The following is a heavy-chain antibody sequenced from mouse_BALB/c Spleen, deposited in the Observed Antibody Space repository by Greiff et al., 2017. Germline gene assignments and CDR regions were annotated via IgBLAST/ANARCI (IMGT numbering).Heavy chain of an antibody. CDR1: GYSFTSYW. CDR2: IDPSDSET. D-gene: IGHD1-1*01. J-gene: IGHJ4*01. Sequence: QVQLQQSGPQLVRPGASVKISCKASGYSFTSYWMHWVKQRPGQGLEWIGMIDPSDSETRLNQKFKDKATLTVDKSSSTAYMQLSSPTSEDSAVYYCARSDGSSYYAMDYWGQGTSVTVSS. CDR3: ARSDGSSYYAMDY. V-gene: IGHV1S127*01.